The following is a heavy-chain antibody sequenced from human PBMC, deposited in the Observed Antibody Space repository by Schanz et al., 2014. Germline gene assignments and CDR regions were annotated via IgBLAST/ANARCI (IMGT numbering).Heavy chain of an antibody. CDR3: AKGMGYCSGGTCYDYYYYGLDV. Sequence: EGQLLESGGGLIQPGGSLRLSCAASGFTFSSYAMSWVRQAPGKGLEWVSTIRASGGSTYYADSVKGRFTISRDNSENTLYLQMNSLSADDTAVFYCAKGMGYCSGGTCYDYYYYGLDVWGQGTTVTVSS. V-gene: IGHV3-23*01. CDR1: GFTFSSYA. CDR2: IRASGGST. J-gene: IGHJ6*02. D-gene: IGHD2-15*01.